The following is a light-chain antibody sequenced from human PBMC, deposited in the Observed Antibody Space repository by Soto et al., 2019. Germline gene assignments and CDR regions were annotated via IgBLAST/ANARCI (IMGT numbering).Light chain of an antibody. Sequence: QSVLTQPASVSGSPGQSITISCTGTSGDVGGYDYVSWYQQLPGKAPKLLIYDVINRPSGVSHRFSGCKSGNTASLTISGLQAEDEADYYCSSYTGSSTFVFGTGTKVTVL. J-gene: IGLJ1*01. CDR1: SGDVGGYDY. CDR3: SSYTGSSTFV. CDR2: DVI. V-gene: IGLV2-14*01.